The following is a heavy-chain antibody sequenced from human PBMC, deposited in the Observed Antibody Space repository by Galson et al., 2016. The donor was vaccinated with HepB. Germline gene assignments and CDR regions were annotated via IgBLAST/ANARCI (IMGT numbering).Heavy chain of an antibody. D-gene: IGHD7-27*01. CDR3: VRVWGKYFDY. Sequence: ETLSLTCAVSGGSFTNNNWWSWVRQPPGKGLEWIGEMYHSGYTNYNPSLKSRVTMSVDKSKNQFPLRLFAVTAADTAVYHCVRVWGKYFDYWGQGALVTVSS. CDR2: MYHSGYT. CDR1: GGSFTNNNW. J-gene: IGHJ4*02. V-gene: IGHV4-4*02.